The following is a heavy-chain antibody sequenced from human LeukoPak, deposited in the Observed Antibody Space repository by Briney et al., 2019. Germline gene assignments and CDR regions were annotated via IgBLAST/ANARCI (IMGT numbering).Heavy chain of an antibody. V-gene: IGHV5-51*01. CDR2: IYPGDSET. CDR3: ARHGLVDHGGDRDYYYMDV. J-gene: IGHJ6*03. D-gene: IGHD4-23*01. Sequence: TAGESLKISCKCSGYSFSNYWIGWVRQMPGKGLEWMGIIYPGDSETRISPSFQGQVTISADKSISTVYLQWSSLKASDTAMYYCARHGLVDHGGDRDYYYMDVWGKGTTVTVSS. CDR1: GYSFSNYW.